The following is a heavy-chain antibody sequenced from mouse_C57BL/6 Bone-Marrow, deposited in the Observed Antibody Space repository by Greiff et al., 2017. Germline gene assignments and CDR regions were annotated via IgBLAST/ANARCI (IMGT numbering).Heavy chain of an antibody. J-gene: IGHJ4*01. CDR3: ARSIYYAHYYARDD. CDR1: GYTFTGYW. CDR2: ILPGSGST. D-gene: IGHD2-1*01. Sequence: QVQLQQSGAELMKPGASVKLSCKATGYTFTGYWIEWVKQRPGPGLEWIGEILPGSGSTTYNEKFKGKATFTADTSSNTAYMQLSSLTTEDSAIDYGARSIYYAHYYARDDWGKGTSVTVSS. V-gene: IGHV1-9*01.